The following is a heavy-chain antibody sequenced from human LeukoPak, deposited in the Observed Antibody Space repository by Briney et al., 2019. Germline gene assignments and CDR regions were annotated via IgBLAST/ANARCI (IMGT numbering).Heavy chain of an antibody. CDR2: LIPIFALA. Sequence: SVKVSCKASGGTFSTHAISWVRQAPGQGLEWMGGLIPIFALANYAQKFQGRLTITADESTNTAYLELSSLRFEDTAVYYCVRAECSTTNCHTRIRNYYMDVWGTGTPVTVPS. CDR3: VRAECSTTNCHTRIRNYYMDV. V-gene: IGHV1-69*13. J-gene: IGHJ6*03. CDR1: GGTFSTHA. D-gene: IGHD2-2*01.